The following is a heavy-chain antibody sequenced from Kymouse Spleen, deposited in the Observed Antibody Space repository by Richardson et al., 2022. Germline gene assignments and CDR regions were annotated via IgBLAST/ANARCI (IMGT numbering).Heavy chain of an antibody. CDR3: ARHEDFWSGYLYYYYYYGMDV. Sequence: QLQLQESGPGLVKPSETLSLTCTVSGGSISSSSYYWGWIRQPPGKGLEWIGSIYYSGSTYYNPSLKSRVTISVDTSKNQFSLKLSSVTAADTAVYYCARHEDFWSGYLYYYYYYGMDVWGQGTTVTVSS. CDR1: GGSISSSSYY. CDR2: IYYSGST. D-gene: IGHD3-3*01. V-gene: IGHV4-39*01. J-gene: IGHJ6*02.